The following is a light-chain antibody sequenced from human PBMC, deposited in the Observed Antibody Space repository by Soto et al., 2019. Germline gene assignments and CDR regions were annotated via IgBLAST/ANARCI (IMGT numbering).Light chain of an antibody. Sequence: QSALTQPASVSGSPGQSITISCTGTSSDVGGYNYVSWYQQHPGQVPKLTIYEVTNRPSGVSSRCSGSKSGNTASLTISGLQAEDEADYYCSSYTTSDTWVFGGGTKLTVL. CDR1: SSDVGGYNY. CDR2: EVT. V-gene: IGLV2-14*01. CDR3: SSYTTSDTWV. J-gene: IGLJ3*02.